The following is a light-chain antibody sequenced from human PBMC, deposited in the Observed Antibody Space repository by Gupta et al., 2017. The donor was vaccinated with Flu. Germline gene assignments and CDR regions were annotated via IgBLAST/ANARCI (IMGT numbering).Light chain of an antibody. Sequence: IVLTQSPGTLSLSPGERATLSCRASQSAGRYLAWYQQRPGQAPRLLIFEASNRATCIKDRFSVSGSGTDFTRTRSSIESEDFARYVSQPHISFGQGTRMDIK. J-gene: IGKJ5*01. CDR3: QPHIS. V-gene: IGKV3-11*01. CDR2: EAS. CDR1: QSAGRY.